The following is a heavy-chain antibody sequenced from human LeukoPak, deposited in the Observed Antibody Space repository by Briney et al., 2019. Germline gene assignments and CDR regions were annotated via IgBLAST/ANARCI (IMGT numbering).Heavy chain of an antibody. CDR2: ISHTEGT. CDR1: GVSINDYY. D-gene: IGHD3-9*01. CDR3: ARIRCGHSGSVCYNH. Sequence: RPSETLSLTCGVFGVSINDYYWSWIRQSPGKGLEWIGEISHTEGTRYNPSLESRVTMSVGTSENQLSLKLIFVTVADTAVYYCARIRCGHSGSVCYNHWGLGTLVTVSS. V-gene: IGHV4-34*01. J-gene: IGHJ4*02.